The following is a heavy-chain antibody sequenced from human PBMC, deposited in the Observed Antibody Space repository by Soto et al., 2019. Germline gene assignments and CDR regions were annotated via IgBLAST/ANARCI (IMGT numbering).Heavy chain of an antibody. CDR1: GFTFSSYW. V-gene: IGHV3-7*01. Sequence: PGGSLRLSCAASGFTFSSYWMSWVRQAPGKGLEWVANIKQDGSEKYYVDSVKGRFTISRDNAKNSLYLQMNSLRAEDTAVYYCASPVLYSSGWYDDYWGQGTLVTVSS. CDR3: ASPVLYSSGWYDDY. D-gene: IGHD6-19*01. CDR2: IKQDGSEK. J-gene: IGHJ4*02.